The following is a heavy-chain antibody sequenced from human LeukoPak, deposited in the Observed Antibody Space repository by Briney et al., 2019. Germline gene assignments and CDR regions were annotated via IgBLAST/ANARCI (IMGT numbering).Heavy chain of an antibody. CDR1: GGTLSSYA. V-gene: IGHV1-69*05. J-gene: IGHJ4*02. CDR2: IIPIFGTA. Sequence: ASVKVSCKASGGTLSSYAISWVRQAPGQGLEWMGGIIPIFGTANYAQKFQGRVTITTDESTSTAYMELSSLRSEDTAVYYCARAAPDYSSYGGSFFFDYWGQGTLVTVSS. D-gene: IGHD4-11*01. CDR3: ARAAPDYSSYGGSFFFDY.